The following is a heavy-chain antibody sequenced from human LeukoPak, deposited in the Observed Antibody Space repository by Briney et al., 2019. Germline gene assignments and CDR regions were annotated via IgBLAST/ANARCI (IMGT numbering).Heavy chain of an antibody. CDR1: GFTFSSYS. Sequence: GGSLRLSCAASGFTFSSYSMNWVRQAPGKGLEWVSSISSSSSYIYYADSVKGRFTISRDNAKNSLYLQMNSLRAEDTAVYYCARDIAAAGTDDWFDPWGQGTLVTVSS. J-gene: IGHJ5*02. V-gene: IGHV3-21*01. CDR2: ISSSSSYI. D-gene: IGHD6-13*01. CDR3: ARDIAAAGTDDWFDP.